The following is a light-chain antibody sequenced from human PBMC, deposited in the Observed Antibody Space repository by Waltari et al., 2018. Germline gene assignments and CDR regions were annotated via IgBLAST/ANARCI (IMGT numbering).Light chain of an antibody. CDR3: AAWDDSLNSWV. Sequence: QAVLTQAVSVSGTPVQRVSISCFGTNSNIGSRTVNWYQQLPGTAPKLLIYNNNERPSEVSDRFSGSKSGTSASLAISGLQSEDEADYFCAAWDDSLNSWVFGRGTKLTVL. J-gene: IGLJ3*02. V-gene: IGLV1-44*01. CDR1: NSNIGSRT. CDR2: NNN.